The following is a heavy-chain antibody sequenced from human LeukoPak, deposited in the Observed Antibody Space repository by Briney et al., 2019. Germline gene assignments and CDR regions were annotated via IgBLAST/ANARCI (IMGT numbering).Heavy chain of an antibody. Sequence: GESLKISCKASGYRFTSDWIAWVRQMPGKGLEWMGIIYPGDSDTRYSPSFQGQVTISADKSISTAYLQWSSLKASDAAIYYCARHPFDWGQGTLVTVSS. CDR3: ARHPFD. CDR1: GYRFTSDW. V-gene: IGHV5-51*01. J-gene: IGHJ4*02. CDR2: IYPGDSDT.